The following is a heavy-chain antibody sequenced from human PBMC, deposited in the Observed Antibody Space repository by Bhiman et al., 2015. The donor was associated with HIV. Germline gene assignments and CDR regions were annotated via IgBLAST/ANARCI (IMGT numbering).Heavy chain of an antibody. CDR2: IHSGGDT. Sequence: QVQLVESGGGVVQSGRSLWLSCAASGFSFSSYGLHWVRQAPGKGLEWVAVIHSGGDTFYADSVKDRFTISRDNSKNMVFLQMNSLRAEDTAVYYCARDPGYGANIDGYFWGQGTLVSVSS. V-gene: IGHV3-30*14. J-gene: IGHJ4*02. D-gene: IGHD4/OR15-4a*01. CDR1: GFSFSSYG. CDR3: ARDPGYGANIDGYF.